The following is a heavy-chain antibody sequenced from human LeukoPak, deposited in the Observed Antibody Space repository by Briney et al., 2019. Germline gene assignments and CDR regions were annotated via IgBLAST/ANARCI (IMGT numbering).Heavy chain of an antibody. V-gene: IGHV3-49*04. J-gene: IGHJ4*02. CDR3: TRGRDGYNYQFEY. D-gene: IGHD5-24*01. CDR1: GFTFGDYV. CDR2: IRSKPYRGTT. Sequence: PGRSLRLSCAASGFTFGDYVMSWVRQAPGKGLEWVGFIRSKPYRGTTEYAASVKGRFNISRDDSKSIAYLQMNSLKTEDTAVYYCTRGRDGYNYQFEYWGQGTLVTVSS.